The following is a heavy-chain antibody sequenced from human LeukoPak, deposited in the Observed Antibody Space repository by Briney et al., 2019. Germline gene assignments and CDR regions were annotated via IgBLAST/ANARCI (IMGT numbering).Heavy chain of an antibody. Sequence: GGSLRLSCAASGFTFSSYEMNWVRQAPGKGLEWVSYISSSGSTIYYADSVKGRFTISRDNAKNSLYLQMNSLRAEDTAVYYCARDPPQYYYDSGFDYWGQGTLVTVSS. CDR3: ARDPPQYYYDSGFDY. CDR1: GFTFSSYE. CDR2: ISSSGSTI. J-gene: IGHJ4*02. V-gene: IGHV3-48*03. D-gene: IGHD3-22*01.